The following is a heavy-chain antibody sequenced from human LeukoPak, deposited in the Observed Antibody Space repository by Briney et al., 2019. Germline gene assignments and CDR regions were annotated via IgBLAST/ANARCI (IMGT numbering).Heavy chain of an antibody. J-gene: IGHJ3*02. CDR1: GFTFSSYG. Sequence: PGGSLRLSCAVSGFTFSSYGMHWVRQAAGEGLEWVAVVSSDGGTKYYADSVKGRFTISRDNYKNTLYLQMNSQKTEDAGVYYCAKEGDGAARFAFDIWGQGTMVTVSS. CDR2: VSSDGGTK. CDR3: AKEGDGAARFAFDI. V-gene: IGHV3-30*18. D-gene: IGHD6-6*01.